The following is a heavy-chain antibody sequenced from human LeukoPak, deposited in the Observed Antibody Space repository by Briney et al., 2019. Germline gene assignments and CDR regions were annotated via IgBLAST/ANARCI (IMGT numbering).Heavy chain of an antibody. V-gene: IGHV3-23*01. CDR3: AKDIFHYGSGSYYQPFDY. Sequence: GGSLRLSCAASGFTFSSYAMSWVRQAPGKGLEWVSAISGSGSSTYYADSVKGRFTISRDNSKNTLYLQMNSLRAEDTAVYYCAKDIFHYGSGSYYQPFDYWGQGTLVTVSS. J-gene: IGHJ4*02. CDR1: GFTFSSYA. D-gene: IGHD3-10*01. CDR2: ISGSGSST.